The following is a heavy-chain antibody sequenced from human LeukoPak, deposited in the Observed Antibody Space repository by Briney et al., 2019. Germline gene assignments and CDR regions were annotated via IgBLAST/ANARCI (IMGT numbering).Heavy chain of an antibody. CDR1: GYTFTGYY. CDR2: INPNSGGT. V-gene: IGHV1-2*02. Sequence: ASVKVSCKASGYTFTGYYMHWVRQAPGQGLEWMGWINPNSGGTNYAQKFQGRVTMTRDTSISTAYMELSRLRSDDTAVYYCARAQNDWSSINYGSGSYYKDYWGQGTLATVSS. CDR3: ARAQNDWSSINYGSGSYYKDY. J-gene: IGHJ4*02. D-gene: IGHD3-10*01.